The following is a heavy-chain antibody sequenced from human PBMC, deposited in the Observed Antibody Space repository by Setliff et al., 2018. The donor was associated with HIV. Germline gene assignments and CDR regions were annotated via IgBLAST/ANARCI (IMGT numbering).Heavy chain of an antibody. CDR3: ARPRVFDSFDV. V-gene: IGHV1-2*06. J-gene: IGHJ3*01. Sequence: ASVKVSCKATEYMILAYKKNWVRQAPGQGLEWIGRISPNNGAAEYAPKFQGRVIMTLDTSISTAYLEIPRLTSDDAAVYYCARPRVFDSFDVWGQGTMVTVSS. CDR1: EYMILAYK. CDR2: ISPNNGAA.